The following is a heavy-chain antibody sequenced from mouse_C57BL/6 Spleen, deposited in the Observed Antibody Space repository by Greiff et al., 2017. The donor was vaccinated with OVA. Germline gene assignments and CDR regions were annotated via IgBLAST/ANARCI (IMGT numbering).Heavy chain of an antibody. CDR1: GFSLSTFGMG. CDR3: ARSHYYGSSPHWYFDV. Sequence: QVTLKVSGPGILQPSQTLSLTCSFSGFSLSTFGMGVGWIRQSSGKGVEWLAHIWWDDDKYYNPALKSRLTISKDTSKNQVFLKIANVDTADTATYYCARSHYYGSSPHWYFDVWGTGTTVTVSS. V-gene: IGHV8-8*01. D-gene: IGHD1-1*01. CDR2: IWWDDDK. J-gene: IGHJ1*03.